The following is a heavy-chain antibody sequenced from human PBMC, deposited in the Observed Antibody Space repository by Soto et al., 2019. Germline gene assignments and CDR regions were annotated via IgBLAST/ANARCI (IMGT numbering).Heavy chain of an antibody. CDR3: VRNSPIGSTFSGYDGIDY. Sequence: QVQLVQSGPEVKKPGSSVNVSCKTPGGTFRSDTITWVRQAPGQGLEWMGRIIPLLETTDYAQKFQGRVTITADKSTGTAYMEVSSLRSEDTAIYYCVRNSPIGSTFSGYDGIDYWGQGTLVTVSS. CDR1: GGTFRSDT. CDR2: IIPLLETT. J-gene: IGHJ4*02. D-gene: IGHD5-12*01. V-gene: IGHV1-69*08.